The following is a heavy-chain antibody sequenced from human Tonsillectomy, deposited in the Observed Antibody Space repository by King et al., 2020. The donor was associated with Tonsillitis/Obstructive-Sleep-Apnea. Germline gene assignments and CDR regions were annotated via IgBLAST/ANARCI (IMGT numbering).Heavy chain of an antibody. CDR1: GGSISSSTYY. D-gene: IGHD4-23*01. CDR3: ASGGTDDYGGNWVFYYYCMDV. Sequence: QLQESGPGLVEPSETLSRTCTVSGGSISSSTYYWGWIRQPPGKGLEWIGIIYYSGSTYYNPSLRSRVTISVDTSKNQFSLKLSSVTAADTAVYYCASGGTDDYGGNWVFYYYCMDVWGQGTTVTVSS. J-gene: IGHJ6*02. V-gene: IGHV4-39*01. CDR2: IYYSGST.